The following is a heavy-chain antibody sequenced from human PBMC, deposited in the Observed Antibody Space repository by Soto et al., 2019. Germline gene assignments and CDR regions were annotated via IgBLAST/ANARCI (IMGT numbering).Heavy chain of an antibody. D-gene: IGHD3-9*01. CDR2: IYYSGST. V-gene: IGHV4-31*03. CDR1: GGSISSGGYY. CDR3: ARGYYDILTGYPNWFDP. J-gene: IGHJ5*02. Sequence: SETLSLTCTVSGGSISSGGYYWSWIRQHPGKGLEWIGYIYYSGSTYYNPSLKSRVTISVDTSKNQFSLKLSSVTAADTAVYYCARGYYDILTGYPNWFDPWGQGTLVTVSS.